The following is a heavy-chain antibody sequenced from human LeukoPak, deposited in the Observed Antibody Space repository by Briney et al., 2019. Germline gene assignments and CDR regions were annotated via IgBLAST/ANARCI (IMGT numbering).Heavy chain of an antibody. V-gene: IGHV3-30-3*01. J-gene: IGHJ3*02. CDR2: ISYDGSNK. CDR1: GFTFSSYA. CDR3: ARAGCVQKGGDCHVGAFDI. D-gene: IGHD2-21*02. Sequence: GGSLRLSCAASGFTFSSYAMHWVRQAPGKGLEWVAVISYDGSNKYYADSVKGRFTISRDNSKNTLYLQMNSLRAEDTAVYYCARAGCVQKGGDCHVGAFDIWGQGTMVTVSS.